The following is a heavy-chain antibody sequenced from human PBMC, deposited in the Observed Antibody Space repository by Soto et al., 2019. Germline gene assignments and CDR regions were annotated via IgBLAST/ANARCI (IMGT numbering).Heavy chain of an antibody. V-gene: IGHV4-61*01. Sequence: PSETLSLTCTVSGGSVSSGSFYWSWIRRPPGKGLEWIGYFYDSGSTNYNPSLRSRVTMSVDTSKNQFSLKLSSVTAADTAVYYCAASAPPATNYYYAMDAWGQGTTVTVSS. CDR2: FYDSGST. CDR1: GGSVSSGSFY. D-gene: IGHD5-12*01. J-gene: IGHJ6*02. CDR3: AASAPPATNYYYAMDA.